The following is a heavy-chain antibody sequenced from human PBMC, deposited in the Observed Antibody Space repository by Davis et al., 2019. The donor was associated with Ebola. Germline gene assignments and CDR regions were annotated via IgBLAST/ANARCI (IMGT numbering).Heavy chain of an antibody. Sequence: GESLKISCAVSGFAFSNAWMNWVRQAPGKGLEWVGRIKRKADGGTTDHVAPVKGRFTISREDSKNTLYLQMNSLKTEDTAVYYCTTVGGYIYGQRDYWGQGALVTVSS. CDR2: IKRKADGGTT. V-gene: IGHV3-15*07. CDR3: TTVGGYIYGQRDY. J-gene: IGHJ4*02. CDR1: GFAFSNAW. D-gene: IGHD5-18*01.